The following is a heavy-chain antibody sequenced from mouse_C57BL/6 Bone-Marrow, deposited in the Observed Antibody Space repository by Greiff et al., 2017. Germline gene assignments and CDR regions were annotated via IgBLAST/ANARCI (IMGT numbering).Heavy chain of an antibody. Sequence: EVQLQQSGPELVKPGASVKIPCKASGYTFTDYNMDWVKQSHGKSLEWIGDINPNNGGTIYNQKFKGKATLNVDKSSSTAYMELRSLTSEDTAVYYCAREGSYGKGWYFDVWGTGTTVTVSS. CDR1: GYTFTDYN. V-gene: IGHV1-18*01. CDR3: AREGSYGKGWYFDV. J-gene: IGHJ1*03. CDR2: INPNNGGT. D-gene: IGHD2-1*01.